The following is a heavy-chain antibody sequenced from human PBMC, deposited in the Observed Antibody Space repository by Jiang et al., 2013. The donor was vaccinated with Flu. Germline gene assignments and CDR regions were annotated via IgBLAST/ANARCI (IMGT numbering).Heavy chain of an antibody. CDR3: AREGGVMGATIDAFDI. CDR1: GYTFTDYY. CDR2: FAPNSGDT. D-gene: IGHD1-26*01. J-gene: IGHJ3*02. V-gene: IGHV1-2*02. Sequence: SGAEVKKPGASVKVSCKASGYTFTDYYMHWVRQAPGQGLEWMGRFAPNSGDTSYAQMFQGRVTMTRDTSIGTAYMELRRLSSDDTAVYYCAREGGVMGATIDAFDIWGQGTMVTVSS.